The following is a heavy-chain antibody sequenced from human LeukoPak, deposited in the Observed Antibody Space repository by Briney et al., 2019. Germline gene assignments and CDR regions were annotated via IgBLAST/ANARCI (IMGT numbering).Heavy chain of an antibody. CDR3: AKDLYDNEYYFDY. V-gene: IGHV3-30*18. J-gene: IGHJ4*02. Sequence: GGSLRLSCAASGFTFSSYGMHWVRQAPGKGLEWVAVISYDGSNKYYADSVKGRFTISRDNSKNTLYLQMNSLRAEDTAVYYCAKDLYDNEYYFDYWGQGTLVTVSS. CDR1: GFTFSSYG. CDR2: ISYDGSNK. D-gene: IGHD3-22*01.